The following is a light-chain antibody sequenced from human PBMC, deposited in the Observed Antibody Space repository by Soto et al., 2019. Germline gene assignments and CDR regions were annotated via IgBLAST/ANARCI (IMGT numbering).Light chain of an antibody. J-gene: IGLJ2*01. Sequence: QSVLTQPPSVSGAPGQRVTISCTGTSSNIGAGYDVQWYQQLPGTAPKLLIYGNNNRPSGVPDRFSGSKSGTSASLAITGLQTEDEAYYHCQSYAGSLKVFGGGTQLTVL. CDR3: QSYAGSLKV. CDR2: GNN. CDR1: SSNIGAGYD. V-gene: IGLV1-40*01.